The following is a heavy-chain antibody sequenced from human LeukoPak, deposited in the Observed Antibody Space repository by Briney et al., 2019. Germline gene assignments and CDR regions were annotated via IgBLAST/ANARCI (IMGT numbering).Heavy chain of an antibody. V-gene: IGHV1-8*01. CDR1: GYTFTSYD. D-gene: IGHD4/OR15-4a*01. J-gene: IGHJ4*02. Sequence: ASVKVSCKASGYTFTSYDINWVRQATGQGLEWMGWMNPNSGNTGYAQKFQGRVTMTRNTSISTAYMELSSLRSEDTAVYYCATLRTTPYYFDYWGQGTLVTVSS. CDR3: ATLRTTPYYFDY. CDR2: MNPNSGNT.